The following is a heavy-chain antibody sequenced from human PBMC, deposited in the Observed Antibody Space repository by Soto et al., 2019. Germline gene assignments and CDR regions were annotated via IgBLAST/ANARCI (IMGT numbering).Heavy chain of an antibody. V-gene: IGHV3-48*02. CDR3: ARDNSSGYYNWFDP. J-gene: IGHJ5*02. D-gene: IGHD3-22*01. Sequence: GGSLRLSCAASGFTFSSYSMNWVRQAPGKGLEWVSYISSSSSTIYYADSVKGRFTISRDNAKNSLYLQMNSLRDEDTAVYYCARDNSSGYYNWFDPWGQGTLVTVSS. CDR2: ISSSSSTI. CDR1: GFTFSSYS.